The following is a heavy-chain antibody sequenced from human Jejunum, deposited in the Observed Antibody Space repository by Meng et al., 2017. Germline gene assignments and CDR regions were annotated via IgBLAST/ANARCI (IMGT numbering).Heavy chain of an antibody. V-gene: IGHV1-3*01. CDR1: GYTFANYA. CDR2: INVDTGDT. J-gene: IGHJ4*02. D-gene: IGHD1-26*01. CDR3: ARNTVGTTTLDY. Sequence: QLVQSGSECKKPGASVTVSCKASGYTFANYALNWVRQAPGQGLEWMGWINVDTGDTRYSQKFQGRLTITRDTSASTAYLELSSLTSEDTAVYYCARNTVGTTTLDYWGQGTLVTVSS.